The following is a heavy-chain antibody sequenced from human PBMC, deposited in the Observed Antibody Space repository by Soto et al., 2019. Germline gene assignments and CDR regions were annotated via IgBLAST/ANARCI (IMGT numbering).Heavy chain of an antibody. CDR3: ARGGSSSDNGMDV. CDR2: ISSRSYTI. CDR1: VFSFSTYS. Sequence: EVQLVESGGGLVQPGGSLRLSCAASVFSFSTYSMNWVRQAPGKGLEWVSYISSRSYTIYYIDSVKGRFTISRDNAKSSLYLQMNSVRDEYTAVYYCARGGSSSDNGMDVWGQGTTVTVSS. J-gene: IGHJ6*02. D-gene: IGHD6-6*01. V-gene: IGHV3-48*02.